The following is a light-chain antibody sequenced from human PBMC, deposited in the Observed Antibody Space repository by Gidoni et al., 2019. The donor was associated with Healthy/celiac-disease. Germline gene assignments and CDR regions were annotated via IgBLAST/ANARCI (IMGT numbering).Light chain of an antibody. J-gene: IGKJ1*01. Sequence: EIVMTQAPATLSVSQGERATLSCRASPSVSSNLAWYQQKPGQAPRLLIYGASTRATGIPARFSGSGSGTEFTLTISSLQSEDFAVYYCQQYNNWPPWTFXPXTKVELK. CDR1: PSVSSN. V-gene: IGKV3-15*01. CDR3: QQYNNWPPWT. CDR2: GAS.